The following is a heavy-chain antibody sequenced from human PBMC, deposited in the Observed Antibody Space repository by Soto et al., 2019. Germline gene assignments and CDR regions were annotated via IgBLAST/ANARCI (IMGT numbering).Heavy chain of an antibody. CDR2: IIPVFGAT. CDR3: AASPGWSYALNQLALTTVGFF. Sequence: QVQLVQSGAEVRKPGSSVKVSCKASGGTFTKYAISWVRQAPGQGLEWLGGIIPVFGATDYAQTFQDRVTITADEATRTVHMELRSLRSEDTAVYFCAASPGWSYALNQLALTTVGFFWGQGALVTVSP. J-gene: IGHJ4*02. V-gene: IGHV1-69*01. D-gene: IGHD2-15*01. CDR1: GGTFTKYA.